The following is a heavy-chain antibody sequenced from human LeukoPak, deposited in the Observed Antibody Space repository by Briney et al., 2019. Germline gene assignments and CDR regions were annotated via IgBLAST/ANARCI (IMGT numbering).Heavy chain of an antibody. CDR3: AELGITMIGGV. V-gene: IGHV3-30*12. J-gene: IGHJ6*04. Sequence: PGGSLRLSCTASGFTFSTYAMHWVRQAPGKGLEWVAVTSYDGDNKYYADSVKGRFTISRDNAKNSLYLQMDSLRAEDTAVYYCAELGITMIGGVWGKGTTVTISS. CDR1: GFTFSTYA. CDR2: TSYDGDNK. D-gene: IGHD3-10*02.